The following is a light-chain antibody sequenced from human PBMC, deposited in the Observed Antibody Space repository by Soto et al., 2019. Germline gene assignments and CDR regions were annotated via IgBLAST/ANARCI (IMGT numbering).Light chain of an antibody. CDR3: QQYNSYSEA. Sequence: DIQMTQSPSTLSASVGDRVTITCRASQSISGWLAWYQQKPGTAPKLLIYEASNLESGVPSRFSGSGSGTEFTLTISSLQPDDFATYYCQQYNSYSEAFGQGTKVDIK. CDR1: QSISGW. V-gene: IGKV1-5*01. CDR2: EAS. J-gene: IGKJ1*01.